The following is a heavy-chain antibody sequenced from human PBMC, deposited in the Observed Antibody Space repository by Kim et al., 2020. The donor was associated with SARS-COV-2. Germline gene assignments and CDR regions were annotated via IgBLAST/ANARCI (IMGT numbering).Heavy chain of an antibody. CDR3: TRDVLAGYWN. Sequence: GGSLRLSCAASGFSVTSKYMTWVRQAPGKGLECVSVIYVDGSTYYAASVMGRFTISRDNYKNTLYLQMNSLRAEDTAVYYCTRDVLAGYWNWGQGTLVTVSS. CDR2: IYVDGST. CDR1: GFSVTSKY. V-gene: IGHV3-53*01. J-gene: IGHJ4*02. D-gene: IGHD1-1*01.